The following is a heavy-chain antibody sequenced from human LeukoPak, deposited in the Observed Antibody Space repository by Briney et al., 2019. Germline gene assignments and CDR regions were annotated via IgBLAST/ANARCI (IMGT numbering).Heavy chain of an antibody. CDR1: GYTFTSYD. J-gene: IGHJ6*03. V-gene: IGHV1-8*01. D-gene: IGHD2-2*01. CDR2: MNPNSGNT. CDR3: ARLTQNCSSTSCSYYYYYMDV. Sequence: ASVKVSCKASGYTFTSYDINWVRQATGQGLEWMGWMNPNSGNTGYAQKFQGRVTMTRNTSISTAYMELSSLRSEDTAVYYCARLTQNCSSTSCSYYYYYMDVWGKGTTVTISS.